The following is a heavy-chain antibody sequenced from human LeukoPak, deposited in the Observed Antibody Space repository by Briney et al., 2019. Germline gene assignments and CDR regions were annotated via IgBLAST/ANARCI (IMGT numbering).Heavy chain of an antibody. CDR2: ITSDGSST. CDR3: VRDLDWLEVRFDP. J-gene: IGHJ5*02. CDR1: GFTFSSYW. D-gene: IGHD3-9*01. V-gene: IGHV3-74*03. Sequence: GGSLRLSCAASGFTFSSYWMHWVRQSPGKGLVWVSRITSDGSSTTYADSVKGRFTISRDNAKNTLYLQMDSLRAEDTAVYYCVRDLDWLEVRFDPWGQGTLVTVSS.